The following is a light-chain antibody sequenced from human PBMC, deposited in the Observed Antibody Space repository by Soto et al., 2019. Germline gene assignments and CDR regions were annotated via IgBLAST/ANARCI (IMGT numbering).Light chain of an antibody. CDR3: LQDYTYFWM. J-gene: IGKJ1*01. CDR2: GAS. CDR1: QTISSW. V-gene: IGKV1-5*01. Sequence: DIHRTQSPSTLSVSVGDRVTITFRASQTISSWLAWYQQKPGKAPKLLMYGASSLQGGVSSRLRGSGFGTDLTLTISSLQPQDSATYYCLQDYTYFWMFGQGTKVDIK.